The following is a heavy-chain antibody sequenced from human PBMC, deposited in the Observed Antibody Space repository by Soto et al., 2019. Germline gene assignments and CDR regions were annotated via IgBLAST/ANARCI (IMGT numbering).Heavy chain of an antibody. V-gene: IGHV3-23*01. D-gene: IGHD6-6*01. J-gene: IGHJ3*02. CDR2: ISGSGGST. CDR3: AKDPIAARRPDAFDI. CDR1: GFTFISYA. Sequence: GGSLRLSCGASGFTFISYAMSWVRQAPGEGLEWVSAISGSGGSTYYADSVKGRFTISRDNSKNTLYLQMNSLRAEDTAVYYCAKDPIAARRPDAFDIWGQGTMVTVSS.